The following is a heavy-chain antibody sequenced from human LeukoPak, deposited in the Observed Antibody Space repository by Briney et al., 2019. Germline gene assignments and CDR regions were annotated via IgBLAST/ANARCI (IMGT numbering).Heavy chain of an antibody. CDR2: INQDGSEK. CDR1: GFTFDDYW. J-gene: IGHJ4*02. D-gene: IGHD3-10*01. V-gene: IGHV3-7*01. Sequence: GGSLRLSCGASGFTFDDYWMSWVRQAPGQGLEWVANINQDGSEKYYLDSAKGRFTISRDNARNSLYLQVNSLRAEDTAVYYCVRDRSPGYFDYWGQGTLVTVSS. CDR3: VRDRSPGYFDY.